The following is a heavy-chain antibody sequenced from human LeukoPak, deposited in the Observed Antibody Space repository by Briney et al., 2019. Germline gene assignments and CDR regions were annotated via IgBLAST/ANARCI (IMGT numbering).Heavy chain of an antibody. CDR1: GFTFSCYL. J-gene: IGHJ6*02. Sequence: GGSLRLSCAASGFTFSCYLMSWVRPAPGKGLEWGANIQRDGSEKYYVDSVKGRFTISRDNAKNTLFLQMNSLRAEDTAVYYCATGQIITKPASFYFDYGMDVWGQGTTVTVSS. CDR2: IQRDGSEK. V-gene: IGHV3-7*01. CDR3: ATGQIITKPASFYFDYGMDV. D-gene: IGHD1-14*01.